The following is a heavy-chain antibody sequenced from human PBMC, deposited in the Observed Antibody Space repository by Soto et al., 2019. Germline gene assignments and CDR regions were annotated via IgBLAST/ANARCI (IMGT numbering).Heavy chain of an antibody. Sequence: GPLRLSCAASGFTVISHYMTWVRQAPGRGLEWVSFLYSGGSTYYADSVKGRFTISRDNSKNTLYLQMNSLRAEDTAVYYCARGGQLRGGMDVWGQGTTVTVSS. CDR3: ARGGQLRGGMDV. D-gene: IGHD1-1*01. V-gene: IGHV3-53*01. CDR2: LYSGGST. J-gene: IGHJ6*02. CDR1: GFTVISHY.